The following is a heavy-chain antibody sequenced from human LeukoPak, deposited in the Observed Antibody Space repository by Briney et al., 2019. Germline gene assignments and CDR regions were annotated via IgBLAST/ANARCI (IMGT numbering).Heavy chain of an antibody. D-gene: IGHD4-23*01. J-gene: IGHJ3*02. CDR1: GFTFVDCG. Sequence: GGSLRLSCAACGFTFVDCGMCGVGQAPCKGLAGVGSIKQEGSEKWYVDSVRGRLTTPRDNAKNSLYLQMNSLRAEDTAVYYCARAEVGGNSEDAFDIWGQGTMVTVSS. CDR3: ARAEVGGNSEDAFDI. V-gene: IGHV3-7*01. CDR2: IKQEGSEK.